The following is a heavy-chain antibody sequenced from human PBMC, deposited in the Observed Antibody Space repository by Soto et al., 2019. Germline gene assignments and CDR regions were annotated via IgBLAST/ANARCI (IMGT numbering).Heavy chain of an antibody. CDR2: MNPGSGDT. CDR1: GYTSTNND. Sequence: ASVKVSCKASGYTSTNNDVSWVRQATGQGLEWMGWMNPGSGDTGYAQKFQGRVTMTRDISIATAYMELNSLTSEDTATYYCARMESFGSLNWFDPWGQGTLVTVSS. J-gene: IGHJ5*02. D-gene: IGHD5-18*01. CDR3: ARMESFGSLNWFDP. V-gene: IGHV1-8*02.